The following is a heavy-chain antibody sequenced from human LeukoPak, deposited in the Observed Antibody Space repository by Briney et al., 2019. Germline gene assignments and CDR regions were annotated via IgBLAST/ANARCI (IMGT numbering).Heavy chain of an antibody. D-gene: IGHD6-19*01. V-gene: IGHV3-53*01. Sequence: PGGSLRLSCAASGLTVSSNYMSWVRQAPGKGLEWVPVIYSGGSTYYAESVKGRFTISRDNSKNTLYLQMKSLRAEDTAVYYCAREFEVAGLAMDVWGKGTTVTVYS. J-gene: IGHJ6*04. CDR2: IYSGGST. CDR1: GLTVSSNY. CDR3: AREFEVAGLAMDV.